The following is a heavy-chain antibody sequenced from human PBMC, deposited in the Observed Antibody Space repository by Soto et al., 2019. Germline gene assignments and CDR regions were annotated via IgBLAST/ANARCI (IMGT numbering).Heavy chain of an antibody. CDR2: IIPVFGKV. Sequence: QVQLVQSGAEVKKPGSSVKVSCKASGGTFRSYSITWVRQAPGQGLEWMGGIIPVFGKVNYAQKFQGRVTVTADESTTTAYMELTRLRSEDTAMYYCTRGGGGYLDSWGQGSLVTVSS. V-gene: IGHV1-69*01. D-gene: IGHD3-16*01. J-gene: IGHJ4*02. CDR3: TRGGGGYLDS. CDR1: GGTFRSYS.